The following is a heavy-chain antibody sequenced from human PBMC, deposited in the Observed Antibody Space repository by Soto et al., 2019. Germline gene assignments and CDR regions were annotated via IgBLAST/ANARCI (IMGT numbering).Heavy chain of an antibody. D-gene: IGHD2-2*01. J-gene: IGHJ4*02. CDR2: IKSKTDGGTT. CDR3: TTGQDQLRPDYFDY. CDR1: GFTFSNAC. Sequence: GGSLRLSCAASGFTFSNACMSWVRQAPGKGLEWVGRIKSKTDGGTTDYAAPVKGRFTISRDDSKNTLYLQMNSLKTEDTAVYYCTTGQDQLRPDYFDYWGQGTLVTVSS. V-gene: IGHV3-15*01.